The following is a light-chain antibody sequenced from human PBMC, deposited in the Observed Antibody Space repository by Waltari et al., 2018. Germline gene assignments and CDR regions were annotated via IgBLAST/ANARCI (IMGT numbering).Light chain of an antibody. CDR1: ESVSEN. J-gene: IGKJ4*01. V-gene: IGKV3-15*01. Sequence: EIVLTRSPGTLSVSPGERVTMSCRASESVSENLAWYRQKSGQAPTLLVYRASIRVTGVSDRVAGSGSGTEFSLTITSLQPEDSGFYYCQQYNLWPPVTFGGGTKVEIK. CDR3: QQYNLWPPVT. CDR2: RAS.